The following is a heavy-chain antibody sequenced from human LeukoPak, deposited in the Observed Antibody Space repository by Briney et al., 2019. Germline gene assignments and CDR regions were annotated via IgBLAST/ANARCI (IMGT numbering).Heavy chain of an antibody. CDR3: AKAQPLHRSGPFDY. Sequence: GGSLRLSCAASGFTFSSYAMTWVRQAPGKGLEWVSAISGSGGRTYYADSVKGRFTISRDNSKNTLYLQMNSLRAEDTAVYYCAKAQPLHRSGPFDYWGQGTLVTVSS. J-gene: IGHJ4*02. V-gene: IGHV3-23*01. CDR1: GFTFSSYA. CDR2: ISGSGGRT. D-gene: IGHD3-10*01.